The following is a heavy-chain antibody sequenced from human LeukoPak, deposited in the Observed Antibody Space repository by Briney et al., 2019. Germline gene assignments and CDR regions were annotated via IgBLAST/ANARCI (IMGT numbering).Heavy chain of an antibody. CDR3: ARSRNWYETENLVAY. J-gene: IGHJ4*02. D-gene: IGHD6-13*01. CDR2: VNTDGSST. CDR1: GFTFSSYW. Sequence: EGSLRLSCAASGFTFSSYWMHWVRQAPGKGLVWVSRVNTDGSSTSYADSVKGRFTISRDNAKNTLYLQMNSLRAEDTAVYYCARSRNWYETENLVAYWGQGTLVTVSS. V-gene: IGHV3-74*01.